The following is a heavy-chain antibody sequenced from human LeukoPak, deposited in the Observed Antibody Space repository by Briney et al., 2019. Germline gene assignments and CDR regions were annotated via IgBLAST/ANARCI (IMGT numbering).Heavy chain of an antibody. CDR3: ARDRIPYAFGNPWWFDP. D-gene: IGHD2-2*01. CDR2: IWYDGSNK. V-gene: IGHV3-33*01. J-gene: IGHJ5*02. Sequence: GGSLRLSCAASGFTFSSSGMHWVRQAPGKGLEWVAVIWYDGSNKYYADSVKGRFTISRDNSKNTLYLQMNSLRAEDTAVYYCARDRIPYAFGNPWWFDPWGQGTLVTVSS. CDR1: GFTFSSSG.